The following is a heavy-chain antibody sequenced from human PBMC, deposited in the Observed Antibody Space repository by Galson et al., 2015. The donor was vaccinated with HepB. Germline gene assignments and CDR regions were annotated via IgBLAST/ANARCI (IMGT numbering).Heavy chain of an antibody. CDR3: ARGFTYYYDSSGSSDAFDI. CDR1: GGTFSSYT. J-gene: IGHJ3*02. V-gene: IGHV1-69*02. Sequence: SVKVSCKASGGTFSSYTISWVRQAPGQGLEWMGRIIPILGIANYAQKFQGRVTITADKSTSTAYMELSSLRSEDTAVYYCARGFTYYYDSSGSSDAFDIWGQGTMVTVSS. CDR2: IIPILGIA. D-gene: IGHD3-22*01.